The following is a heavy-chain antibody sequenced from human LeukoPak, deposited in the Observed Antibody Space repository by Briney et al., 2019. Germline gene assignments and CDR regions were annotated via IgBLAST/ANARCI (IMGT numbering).Heavy chain of an antibody. CDR1: GDSISSNSAA. J-gene: IGHJ3*02. D-gene: IGHD6-19*01. V-gene: IGHV6-1*01. Sequence: SQTLSLTCAISGDSISSNSAAWNWIWQSPSRALAWLGRTYYRSKWYNDYAVSVKSRITINLDTSKNQLSLQLNSVTPEDTAVYYCARFVDRLVAFDIWGQGTMVTVSS. CDR3: ARFVDRLVAFDI. CDR2: TYYRSKWYN.